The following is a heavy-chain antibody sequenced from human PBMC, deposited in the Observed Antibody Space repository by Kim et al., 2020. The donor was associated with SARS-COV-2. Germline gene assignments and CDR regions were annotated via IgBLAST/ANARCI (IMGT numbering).Heavy chain of an antibody. V-gene: IGHV6-1*01. CDR1: GDSVSSNNAA. Sequence: SQTLSLTCAISGDSVSSNNAAWNWIRQSPSRGLEWLGRTYYKSKWNNEYAVSVKGRITITPDTSKNQFSLQLNSVTSEDTAVYYCARDYSDSSGYRRGDYWGQGTLVTVSS. J-gene: IGHJ4*02. CDR2: TYYKSKWNN. D-gene: IGHD3-22*01. CDR3: ARDYSDSSGYRRGDY.